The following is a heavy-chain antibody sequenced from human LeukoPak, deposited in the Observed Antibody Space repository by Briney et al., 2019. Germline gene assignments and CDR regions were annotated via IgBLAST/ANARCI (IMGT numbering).Heavy chain of an antibody. D-gene: IGHD3-10*01. CDR2: IYYSGST. J-gene: IGHJ6*02. Sequence: SETLSLTCTVSGGSISSGDYYWSWIRQPPGKGLEWIGYIYYSGSTYYNPSLKSRVTISVDTSKNQFSLKLSSVTAAGTAVYYCARAGSGRPHYYYYYGMDVWGQGTTVTVSS. V-gene: IGHV4-30-4*01. CDR3: ARAGSGRPHYYYYYGMDV. CDR1: GGSISSGDYY.